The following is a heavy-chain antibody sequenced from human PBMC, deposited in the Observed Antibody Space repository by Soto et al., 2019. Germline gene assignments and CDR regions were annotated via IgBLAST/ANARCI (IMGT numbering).Heavy chain of an antibody. Sequence: EVQLVESGGGLVKPGGSLRLSCAASGFTFSNAWMNWVRQAPGKGLEWVGRIKSKTDGGTTDYAAPVKGRFTISRDDSKNTLYLQMNSPKTEDTAVYYCTTRAVVVAAMSCENCDYWGQGTLVTVSS. J-gene: IGHJ4*02. CDR1: GFTFSNAW. D-gene: IGHD2-15*01. CDR3: TTRAVVVAAMSCENCDY. CDR2: IKSKTDGGTT. V-gene: IGHV3-15*07.